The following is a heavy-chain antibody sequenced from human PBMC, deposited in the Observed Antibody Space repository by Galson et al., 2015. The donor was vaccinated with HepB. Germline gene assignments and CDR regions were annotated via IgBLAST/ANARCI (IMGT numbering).Heavy chain of an antibody. CDR3: AKDSVGLGGYDYIWGSYRYTGYYFDY. Sequence: SLRLSCAASGFTFSSYAMHWVRQAPGKGLKWVAVISYDGSNKYYADSVKGRFTISRDNSKNTLYLQMNSLRAEDTAVYYCAKDSVGLGGYDYIWGSYRYTGYYFDYWGQGTLVTVSS. D-gene: IGHD3-16*02. V-gene: IGHV3-30-3*01. CDR2: ISYDGSNK. J-gene: IGHJ4*02. CDR1: GFTFSSYA.